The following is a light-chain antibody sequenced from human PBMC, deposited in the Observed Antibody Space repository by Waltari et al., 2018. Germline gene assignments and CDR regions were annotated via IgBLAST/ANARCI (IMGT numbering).Light chain of an antibody. CDR2: WAS. CDR3: HQYYSSPWT. CDR1: QSVLYSSNNKNC. Sequence: DIVMTQSPDSLAVSLGERATINCKSSQSVLYSSNNKNCLALYQQKPGQPPKLLIYWASTRQSGVPDRFSGSGSRTDFTLTISSLQAEDVAVYYCHQYYSSPWTFGQGTKVEI. V-gene: IGKV4-1*01. J-gene: IGKJ1*01.